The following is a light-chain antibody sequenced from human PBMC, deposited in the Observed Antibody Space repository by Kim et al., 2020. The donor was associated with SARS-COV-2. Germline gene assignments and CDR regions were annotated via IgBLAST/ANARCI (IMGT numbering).Light chain of an antibody. J-gene: IGKJ5*01. CDR1: QSIINN. CDR3: QQYNSWLIT. V-gene: IGKV3-15*01. CDR2: GAS. Sequence: VSPGERAPLSCRASQSIINNLAWYQQKPGQAPRLLSSGASTRATGIPARFSGSGSGTEFTLTINSLQSEDFALYYCQQYNSWLITFGQGTRLEIK.